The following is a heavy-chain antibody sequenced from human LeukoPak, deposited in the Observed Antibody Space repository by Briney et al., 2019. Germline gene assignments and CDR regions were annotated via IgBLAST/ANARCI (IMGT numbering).Heavy chain of an antibody. CDR3: ARHWFGVVIVPGAVYFDF. Sequence: SETLSLTCAVSGGSFSGYYWSWLRQAPGKGLEWIGEINHSGSTNYTPSLKSRVTISVDTSKNQFSLNLRSVTAADTAVYYCARHWFGVVIVPGAVYFDFWGQGNLVTVSS. J-gene: IGHJ4*02. D-gene: IGHD3-10*01. CDR1: GGSFSGYY. CDR2: INHSGST. V-gene: IGHV4-34*01.